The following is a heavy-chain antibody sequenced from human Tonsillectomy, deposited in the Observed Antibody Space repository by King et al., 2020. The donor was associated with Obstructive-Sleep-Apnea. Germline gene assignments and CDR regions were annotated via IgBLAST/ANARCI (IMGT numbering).Heavy chain of an antibody. V-gene: IGHV3-23*04. Sequence: VQLVESGGGLVQPGGSLRLSCAASGFTFSSYAMSWVRQAPGKGLEWVSAISGSGGSTYYADSVKGRFTISRDNSKNTLYLQMNSLRAEDTAVYYGAKDLVSGYDLGGAFDIWGQGTMVTVSS. CDR2: ISGSGGST. CDR3: AKDLVSGYDLGGAFDI. J-gene: IGHJ3*02. CDR1: GFTFSSYA. D-gene: IGHD5-12*01.